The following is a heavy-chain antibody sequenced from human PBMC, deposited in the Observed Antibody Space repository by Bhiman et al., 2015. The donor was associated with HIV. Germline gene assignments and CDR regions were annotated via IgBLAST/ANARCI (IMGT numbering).Heavy chain of an antibody. CDR2: ISYDGTSK. Sequence: QVQLVESGGGVVQPGRSLRLSCAASGFTFSTYPMHWVRQAPGKGLEWVALISYDGTSKHYADSVKGRFNISRDISKNTLYLQMNSLRAEDTAMYYCARDCIFGVVIYYYYYGMDVWGQGTKVTVSS. J-gene: IGHJ6*02. CDR3: ARDCIFGVVIYYYYYGMDV. D-gene: IGHD3-3*01. V-gene: IGHV3-30*04. CDR1: GFTFSTYP.